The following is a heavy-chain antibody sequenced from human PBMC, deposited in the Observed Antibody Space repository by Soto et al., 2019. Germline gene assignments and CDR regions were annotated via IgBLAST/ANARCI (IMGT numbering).Heavy chain of an antibody. J-gene: IGHJ4*02. D-gene: IGHD2-2*01. Sequence: SETLSLTCTVSGGSITSGNYYWAWVRQPPNKGLEFIGNIYYTGSTYYNPSLTSRATISRDTSKNQFSLKLDSVTAADTAVYYCVTHSQHTNFDYCGQGTLVTVAS. CDR1: GGSITSGNYY. CDR2: IYYTGST. CDR3: VTHSQHTNFDY. V-gene: IGHV4-39*01.